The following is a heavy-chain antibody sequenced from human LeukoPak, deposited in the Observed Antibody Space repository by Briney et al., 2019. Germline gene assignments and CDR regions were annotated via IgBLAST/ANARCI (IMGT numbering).Heavy chain of an antibody. D-gene: IGHD3-22*01. CDR3: ARLYYDGDAFDI. J-gene: IGHJ3*02. CDR2: IYYSGST. Sequence: SETLSLTCTVSGGSISSYYWSWIRQPPGKGLEWIGYIYYSGSTNYNPSLKSRVTISVDTSKNQFSLKLSSVTAADTAVYYCARLYYDGDAFDIWGQGTMVTVSS. V-gene: IGHV4-59*08. CDR1: GGSISSYY.